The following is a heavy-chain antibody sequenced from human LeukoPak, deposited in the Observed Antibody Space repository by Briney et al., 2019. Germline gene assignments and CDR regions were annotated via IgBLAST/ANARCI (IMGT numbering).Heavy chain of an antibody. CDR2: IYYSGST. J-gene: IGHJ5*02. D-gene: IGHD6-13*01. Sequence: SETLSLTCTVSGGSISSYYWSWIRQPPGKGLEWIGYIYYSGSTNYNPSLKSRVTISVDTSKNQFSLKLSSVTAADTAVYYCARDISSSWYNWFDPWGQGTLVTVS. CDR3: ARDISSSWYNWFDP. CDR1: GGSISSYY. V-gene: IGHV4-59*01.